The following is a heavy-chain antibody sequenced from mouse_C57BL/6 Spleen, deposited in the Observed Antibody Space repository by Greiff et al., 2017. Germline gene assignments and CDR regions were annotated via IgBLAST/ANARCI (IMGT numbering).Heavy chain of an antibody. J-gene: IGHJ4*01. Sequence: VQLQQPGAELVKPGASVKMSCKASGYTFTSYWITWVKQRPGQGLEWIGDIYPGSGSTNYNEKFKSKATLTVDTSSSTAYMQLSSLTSADSAFYYCARSSGYYVGAMDYWGQGTSVTVSS. D-gene: IGHD2-3*01. CDR3: ARSSGYYVGAMDY. CDR2: IYPGSGST. V-gene: IGHV1-55*01. CDR1: GYTFTSYW.